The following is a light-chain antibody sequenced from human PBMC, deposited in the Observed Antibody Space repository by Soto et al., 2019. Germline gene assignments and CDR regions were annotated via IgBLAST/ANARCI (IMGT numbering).Light chain of an antibody. CDR3: QQRSNLPLT. CDR1: QSVSSY. J-gene: IGKJ4*01. V-gene: IGKV3-11*01. Sequence: EIVLTQFPATLSLSPGERATLSCRASQSVSSYLAWYQQKRGQAPRLLIYDSSNRATGIPARFSGSGSGTDFSLTISSLEPEDFAVYYCQQRSNLPLTFGGGTKVEIK. CDR2: DSS.